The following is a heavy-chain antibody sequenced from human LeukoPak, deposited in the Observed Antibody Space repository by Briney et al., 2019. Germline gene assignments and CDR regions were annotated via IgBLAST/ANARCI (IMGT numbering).Heavy chain of an antibody. V-gene: IGHV4-34*01. CDR1: GGSFSGYY. J-gene: IGHJ5*02. CDR3: ARGLTYYYGSGPVKGSPWFDP. CDR2: INHSGST. D-gene: IGHD3-10*01. Sequence: PSETLSLTCTVSGGSFSGYYWSWIRQPPGKGLEWIGEINHSGSTNYNPSLKSRVTISVDTSKNQFSLKLSSVTAADTAVYYCARGLTYYYGSGPVKGSPWFDPWGQGTLVTVSS.